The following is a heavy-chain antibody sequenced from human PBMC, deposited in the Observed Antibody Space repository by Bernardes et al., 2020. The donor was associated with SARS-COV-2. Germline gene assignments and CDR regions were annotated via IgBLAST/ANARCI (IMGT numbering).Heavy chain of an antibody. J-gene: IGHJ4*02. CDR3: AATGTRFDY. CDR2: ISWNSGSI. CDR1: GFTFDDYA. D-gene: IGHD1-1*01. V-gene: IGHV3-9*01. Sequence: GGSLRLSCAASGFTFDDYAMHWVRQAPGKGLEWVSGISWNSGSIGYADSVKGRFTISRDNAKNSLYLQMNSLRAEDTAVYYCAATGTRFDYWGQGTLVTVSS.